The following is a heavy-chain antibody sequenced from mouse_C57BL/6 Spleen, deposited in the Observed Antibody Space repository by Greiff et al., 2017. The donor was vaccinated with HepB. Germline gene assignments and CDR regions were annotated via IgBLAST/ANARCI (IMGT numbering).Heavy chain of an antibody. J-gene: IGHJ4*01. CDR2: INPSNGGT. V-gene: IGHV1-53*01. CDR1: GYTFTSYW. Sequence: QVQLQQPGTELVKPGASVKLSCKASGYTFTSYWMNWVKQRPGQGLEWIGDINPSNGGTNYNEKFKSKATLTVDKSSSTAYMQLGSLTSEDSAVYYCAKQGDYYGSSPYYAMDYWGQGTSVTVSS. CDR3: AKQGDYYGSSPYYAMDY. D-gene: IGHD1-1*01.